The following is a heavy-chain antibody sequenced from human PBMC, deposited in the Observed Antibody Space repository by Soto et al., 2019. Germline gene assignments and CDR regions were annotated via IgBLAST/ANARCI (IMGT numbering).Heavy chain of an antibody. CDR3: AKSWSHYYYGMDV. CDR1: GFTFSSYA. J-gene: IGHJ6*02. D-gene: IGHD2-15*01. CDR2: ISGSGGST. V-gene: IGHV3-23*01. Sequence: GGSLRLSCAASGFTFSSYAMSWVRQAPGKGLEWVSAISGSGGSTYYADSVKGRFTISRGNSKNTLYLQMNSLRAEDTAVYYCAKSWSHYYYGMDVWGQGTTVTVSS.